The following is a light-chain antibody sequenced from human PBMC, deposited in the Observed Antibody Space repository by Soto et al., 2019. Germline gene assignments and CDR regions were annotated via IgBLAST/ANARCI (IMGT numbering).Light chain of an antibody. Sequence: QSVLTQPPSASGTPGQRVTISCSGSSSNIGSNYLYWYQQLPGTAPKLLIYRNDQRPSGVPDRFSGSKSGTSASLAISGLRSDDEADYYCAAWDDSLSGVVFGGGTKLTVI. V-gene: IGLV1-47*01. CDR1: SSNIGSNY. J-gene: IGLJ3*02. CDR3: AAWDDSLSGVV. CDR2: RND.